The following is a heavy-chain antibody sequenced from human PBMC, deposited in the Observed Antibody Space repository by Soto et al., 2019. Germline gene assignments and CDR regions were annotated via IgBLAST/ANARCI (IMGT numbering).Heavy chain of an antibody. D-gene: IGHD1-26*01. CDR3: ARHSGSYYNFDY. V-gene: IGHV1-69*06. J-gene: IGHJ4*02. CDR1: GGTFSSYA. CDR2: IIPIFGTA. Sequence: GASVKVSCKASGGTFSSYAISWVRQAPGQGLEWMGGIIPIFGTANYAQKFQDRVTITADKSTSTAYMELSSLRSEDTAVYYCARHSGSYYNFDYWGQGTLVTVSS.